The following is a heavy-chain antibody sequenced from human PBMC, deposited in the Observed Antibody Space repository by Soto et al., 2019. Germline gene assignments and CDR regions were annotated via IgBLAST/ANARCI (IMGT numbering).Heavy chain of an antibody. J-gene: IGHJ5*02. Sequence: PSETLSLTCTVSGGSISSYYWSWIRQPPGKGLEWIGYIYYSGSTNYNPSLKSRVTISVDTSKNQFSLKLSSVTAADTAVYYCSRYYDRSGYPSLKWFDPLGQGTLVTVSS. D-gene: IGHD3-22*01. CDR2: IYYSGST. V-gene: IGHV4-59*01. CDR1: GGSISSYY. CDR3: SRYYDRSGYPSLKWFDP.